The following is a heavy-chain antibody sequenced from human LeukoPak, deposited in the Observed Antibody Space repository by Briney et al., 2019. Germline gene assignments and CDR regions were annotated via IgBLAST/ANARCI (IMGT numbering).Heavy chain of an antibody. J-gene: IGHJ6*02. CDR3: AKEITVTTWAGPTERYYYYGMDV. CDR1: GFTFSSYG. D-gene: IGHD4-17*01. Sequence: PGGSLRLSCAASGFTFSSYGMHWVRQAPGKGLEWVAVISYDGSNKYYADSVKGRFTISRDNSKNTLFLQMNSLRAEDTAVYYCAKEITVTTWAGPTERYYYYGMDVWGQGTTVTVSS. CDR2: ISYDGSNK. V-gene: IGHV3-30*18.